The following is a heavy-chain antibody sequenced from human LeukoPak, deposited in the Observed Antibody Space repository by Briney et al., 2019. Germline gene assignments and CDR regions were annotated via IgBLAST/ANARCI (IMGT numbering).Heavy chain of an antibody. CDR2: INHSGST. J-gene: IGHJ3*02. V-gene: IGHV4-34*01. CDR1: GGSFSGYY. Sequence: PSETLSLTCAVYGGSFSGYYWSWIRQPPGKGLEWIGEINHSGSTNYNPSLKSRVTISVDTSKNHFSLKLSSVTAADTAVYYCARRQSMIVVVINRNDAFDIWGQGTMVTVSS. D-gene: IGHD3-22*01. CDR3: ARRQSMIVVVINRNDAFDI.